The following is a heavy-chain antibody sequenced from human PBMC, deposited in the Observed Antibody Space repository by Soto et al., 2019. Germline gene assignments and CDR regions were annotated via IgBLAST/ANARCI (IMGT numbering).Heavy chain of an antibody. CDR2: ISYDGSNK. Sequence: SCAASGFTFSSYAMHWVRQAPGKGLEWVAVISYDGSNKYYADSVKGRFTISRDNSKNTLYLQMNSLRAEDTAVYYCASPYDSGEDDAFDIWGQGTMVTVSS. J-gene: IGHJ3*02. D-gene: IGHD3-22*01. V-gene: IGHV3-30-3*01. CDR3: ASPYDSGEDDAFDI. CDR1: GFTFSSYA.